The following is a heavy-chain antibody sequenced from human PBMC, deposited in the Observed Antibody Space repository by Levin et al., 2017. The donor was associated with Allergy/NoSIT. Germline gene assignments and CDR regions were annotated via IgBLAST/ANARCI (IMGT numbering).Heavy chain of an antibody. V-gene: IGHV3-9*01. CDR2: ISWNSGSI. D-gene: IGHD2-2*01. CDR1: GFTFDDYA. Sequence: GGSLRLSCAASGFTFDDYAMHWVRQAPGKGLEWVSGISWNSGSIGYADSVKGRFTISRDNAKNSLYLQMNSLRAEDTALYYCAKDRRLYCSSTSCFNHYGMDVWGQGTTVTVSS. J-gene: IGHJ6*02. CDR3: AKDRRLYCSSTSCFNHYGMDV.